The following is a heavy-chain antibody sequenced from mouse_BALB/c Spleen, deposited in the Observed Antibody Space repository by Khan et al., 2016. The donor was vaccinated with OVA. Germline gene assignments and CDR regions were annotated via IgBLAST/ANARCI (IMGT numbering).Heavy chain of an antibody. CDR3: ASNLSGSITY. J-gene: IGHJ3*01. D-gene: IGHD1-3*01. CDR2: ISSGGDYT. Sequence: EVELVESGGDLVKPGGSLKLSCAASGFIFSSYSMSWVRQTPDKRLEWVATISSGGDYTYYPDNVKGRFTISRDNANNTLYLQMNSLKSEDTAMXCCASNLSGSITYWGQGTLVTVSA. V-gene: IGHV5-6*01. CDR1: GFIFSSYS.